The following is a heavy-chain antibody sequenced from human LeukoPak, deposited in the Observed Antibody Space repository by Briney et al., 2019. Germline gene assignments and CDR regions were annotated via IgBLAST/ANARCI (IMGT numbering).Heavy chain of an antibody. V-gene: IGHV1-46*01. CDR1: GYTFTSYY. D-gene: IGHD2-2*01. Sequence: GASVKVSCQASGYTFTSYYMQWVRQAPGQGLEWMGIINPSGGSTSYAQKFQGRVTMTRDMSTSTVYMELSSLRSEDTAVYYCARGSSGCSSTSCYFDYMDVWGKGTTVTVSS. CDR2: INPSGGST. J-gene: IGHJ6*03. CDR3: ARGSSGCSSTSCYFDYMDV.